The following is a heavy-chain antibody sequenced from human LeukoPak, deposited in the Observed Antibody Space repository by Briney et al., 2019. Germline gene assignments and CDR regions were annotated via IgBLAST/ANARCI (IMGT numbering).Heavy chain of an antibody. V-gene: IGHV3-30*02. J-gene: IGHJ4*02. CDR1: GFTFSTYG. CDR2: IRFDGTNK. Sequence: SGGSLRLSCVASGFTFSTYGMHWVRQAPGKGLEWVAFIRFDGTNKYYADSVKGRFTISRDNSKNTLYLQMNSLRAEDTAVYYCARATRGVASDFDYWGQGTLVTVSS. CDR3: ARATRGVASDFDY. D-gene: IGHD2-15*01.